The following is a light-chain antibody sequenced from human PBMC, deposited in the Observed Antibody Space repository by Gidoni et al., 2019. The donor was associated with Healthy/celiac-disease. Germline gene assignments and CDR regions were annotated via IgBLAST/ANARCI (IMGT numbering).Light chain of an antibody. CDR2: GNG. CDR3: QSYDSTLSGSVV. J-gene: IGLJ2*01. Sequence: QSVLTQPPSVSGAPGQRVTISCTGRSSNIGAGYDVHWYQQLPGTAPKLLIYGNGNRPSGVPDRFSGSKSGTSASLAITGLQAEDEADYYCQSYDSTLSGSVVFGGGTKLTVL. CDR1: SSNIGAGYD. V-gene: IGLV1-40*01.